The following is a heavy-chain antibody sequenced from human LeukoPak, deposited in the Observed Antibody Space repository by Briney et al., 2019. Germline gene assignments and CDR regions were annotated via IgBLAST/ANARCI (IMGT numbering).Heavy chain of an antibody. Sequence: SETLSLTCTVSAGSISSSTYYWGWIRQPPGKGLEWIGSIYYSGSTYYNPSLRSRVTISLDTSNNQFSLKLSSVTAADTAVYYCARATDFWSAYFDYWGQGTLVTVSS. V-gene: IGHV4-39*07. CDR3: ARATDFWSAYFDY. D-gene: IGHD3-3*01. J-gene: IGHJ4*02. CDR1: AGSISSSTYY. CDR2: IYYSGST.